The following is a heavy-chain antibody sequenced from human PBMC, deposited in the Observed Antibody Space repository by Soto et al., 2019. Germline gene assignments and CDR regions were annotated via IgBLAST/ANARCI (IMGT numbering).Heavy chain of an antibody. D-gene: IGHD3-22*01. Sequence: PSATLSLTCTVSGGSISSYYWSWIRQPPGKGLEWIGYIYYSGSTNYNPSLKSRVTISVDTSKNQFSLKLSSVTAADTAVYYCARDGYYDQDGMDVWGQGTTVTVSS. CDR2: IYYSGST. CDR3: ARDGYYDQDGMDV. J-gene: IGHJ6*02. CDR1: GGSISSYY. V-gene: IGHV4-59*01.